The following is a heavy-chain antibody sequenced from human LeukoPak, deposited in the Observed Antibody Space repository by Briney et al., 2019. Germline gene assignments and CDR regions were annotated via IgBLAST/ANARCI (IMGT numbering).Heavy chain of an antibody. CDR1: GFPLSTYG. D-gene: IGHD5-18*01. Sequence: GGSLRLSCVTSGFPLSTYGVHWVRHAPGSGLEWVAYIHYDGYTTNYADSVKGRFTISRDNAKNSLYLQMNSLRAEDTAVYYCARVYSRVGPFDYWGQGTLVTVSS. CDR3: ARVYSRVGPFDY. CDR2: IHYDGYTT. V-gene: IGHV3-30*02. J-gene: IGHJ4*02.